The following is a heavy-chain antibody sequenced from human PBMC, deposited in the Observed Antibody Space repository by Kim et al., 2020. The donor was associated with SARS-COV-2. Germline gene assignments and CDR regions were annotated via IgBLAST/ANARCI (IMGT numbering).Heavy chain of an antibody. CDR3: AKGDGYNSPGDY. CDR1: GGTFSSYA. J-gene: IGHJ4*02. V-gene: IGHV1-69*04. D-gene: IGHD5-12*01. Sequence: SVKVSCKASGGTFSSYAISWVRQAPGQGLEWMGRIIPILGIANYAQKFQGRVTITADKSTSTAYMELSSLRSEDTAVYYCAKGDGYNSPGDYWGQGTLVTVSS. CDR2: IIPILGIA.